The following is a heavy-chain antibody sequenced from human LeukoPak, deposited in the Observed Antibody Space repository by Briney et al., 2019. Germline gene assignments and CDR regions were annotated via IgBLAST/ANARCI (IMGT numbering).Heavy chain of an antibody. CDR3: ATTTADIVATISQGYYFDY. CDR1: GYTLTELS. D-gene: IGHD5-12*01. J-gene: IGHJ4*02. CDR2: FDPEDGET. Sequence: GASVKVSCKVSGYTLTELSMHWVRQAPGKGLEWMGGFDPEDGETIYAQKFQGRVTMTEDTSTDTAYMELSSLRSEDTAVYYCATTTADIVATISQGYYFDYWGQGTLVTVSS. V-gene: IGHV1-24*01.